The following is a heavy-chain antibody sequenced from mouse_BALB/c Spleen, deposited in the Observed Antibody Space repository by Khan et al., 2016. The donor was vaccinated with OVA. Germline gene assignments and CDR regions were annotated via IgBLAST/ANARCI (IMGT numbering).Heavy chain of an antibody. CDR3: ARFHGGY. J-gene: IGHJ2*01. CDR1: GYTFTNYV. V-gene: IGHV9-3-1*01. CDR2: INTYTREP. Sequence: QIQLVQSGPELKKPGETVKISCKASGYTFTNYVMNWVKQSPGKGLKWMGWINTYTREPTYADDFKGRLAFSLETSASTAYLQINRLKNEDTATYFGARFHGGYWGQGTTLTVSS.